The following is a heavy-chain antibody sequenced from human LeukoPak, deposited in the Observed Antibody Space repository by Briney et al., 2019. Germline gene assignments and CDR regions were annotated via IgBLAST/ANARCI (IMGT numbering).Heavy chain of an antibody. Sequence: ASVKVSCKASAYTFTDYYMHWVRHAPAQGLEWMGWINTNSGGTNYARNFQGRVTMTRDTSITTAYMELSSLRSDDTAVYYCARLLGAPHWGQGALVTVSS. CDR2: INTNSGGT. CDR3: ARLLGAPH. V-gene: IGHV1-2*02. CDR1: AYTFTDYY. J-gene: IGHJ4*02. D-gene: IGHD1-26*01.